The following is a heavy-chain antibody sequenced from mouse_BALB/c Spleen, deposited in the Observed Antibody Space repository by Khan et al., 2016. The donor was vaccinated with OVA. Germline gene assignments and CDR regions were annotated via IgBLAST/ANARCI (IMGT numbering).Heavy chain of an antibody. CDR1: GFSLTTYG. V-gene: IGHV2-6-1*01. D-gene: IGHD2-10*01. CDR3: ARQPYYHYNIMDY. CDR2: IWSDGTT. J-gene: IGHJ4*01. Sequence: QVRLQQSGPGLAAPLQSLSITCTISGFSLTTYGVHWVRQPPGKGLEWLVVIWSDGTTNYNSAPKSRLTTTKDNSQRQVFLKMNSLQTDDTAIYFGARQPYYHYNIMDYWGQGTSVTVSS.